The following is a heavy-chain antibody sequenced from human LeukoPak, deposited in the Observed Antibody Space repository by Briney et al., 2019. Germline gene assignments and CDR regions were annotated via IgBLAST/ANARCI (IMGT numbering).Heavy chain of an antibody. CDR3: ARSGRFFGELFEDY. D-gene: IGHD3-10*01. Sequence: GASVKVSCKVSGYTLTELSMHWVRQAPGKGLEWMGGFDPEDGETIYAQKFQGRVTMTEDTSTDTAYMELRSLRSDDTAVYYCARSGRFFGELFEDYWGQGTLVTVSS. CDR2: FDPEDGET. CDR1: GYTLTELS. J-gene: IGHJ4*02. V-gene: IGHV1-24*01.